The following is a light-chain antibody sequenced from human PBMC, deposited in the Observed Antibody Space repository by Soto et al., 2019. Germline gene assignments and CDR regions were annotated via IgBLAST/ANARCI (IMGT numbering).Light chain of an antibody. CDR3: QQYDNWPPCT. Sequence: EIVMTQSPATLAVSPGERVTLSCRASQSVSRFLAWYQQRPGQAPRLLIYDTSTSATGVPARFSGSGSGTEFSLTFSSLQSEDFAVYYCQQYDNWPPCTFGQGTKLEVK. CDR2: DTS. J-gene: IGKJ2*02. V-gene: IGKV3-15*01. CDR1: QSVSRF.